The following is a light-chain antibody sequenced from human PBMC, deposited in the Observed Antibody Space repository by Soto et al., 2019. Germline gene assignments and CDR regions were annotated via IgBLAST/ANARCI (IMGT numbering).Light chain of an antibody. J-gene: IGLJ1*01. CDR3: ASYTTRSTYV. Sequence: QSVLTQPASVSGSPGQSITVSCTGTSRDIGFFNYVSWYQQYPGNAPKLIIFEVTNRPSGVSHRFSGSKSGNTASLTISGLQAEDGADYFCASYTTRSTYVFGSGTKLTVL. CDR2: EVT. V-gene: IGLV2-14*01. CDR1: SRDIGFFNY.